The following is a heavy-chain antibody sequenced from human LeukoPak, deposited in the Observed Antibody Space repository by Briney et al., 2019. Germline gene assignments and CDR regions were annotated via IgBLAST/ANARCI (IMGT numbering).Heavy chain of an antibody. D-gene: IGHD6-13*01. J-gene: IGHJ6*03. CDR2: MNPNSGNT. CDR3: ARVGSSWATYYYYYYMDV. V-gene: IGHV1-8*01. Sequence: ASVKVSCKASGYTFTSYDINWVRQATGQGLEWMGWMNPNSGNTGYAQKFQGRVTMTRNTSISTAYMELSSLRSEDTAVYHYARVGSSWATYYYYYYMDVWGKGTTVTVSS. CDR1: GYTFTSYD.